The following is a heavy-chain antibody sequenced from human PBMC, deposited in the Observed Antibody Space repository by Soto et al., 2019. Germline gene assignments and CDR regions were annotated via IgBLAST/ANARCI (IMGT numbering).Heavy chain of an antibody. Sequence: GSLRLSCAASGFTVSNYSMNWIRQAPGKGLEWVPSISRSSSHMFYADSVRGRFTISRDNAKNSVYLQMNSLRAEDTTVYYCANHDYGGNRVWGQGTLVTVSS. V-gene: IGHV3-21*01. CDR3: ANHDYGGNRV. CDR1: GFTVSNYS. CDR2: ISRSSSHM. J-gene: IGHJ4*02. D-gene: IGHD2-21*01.